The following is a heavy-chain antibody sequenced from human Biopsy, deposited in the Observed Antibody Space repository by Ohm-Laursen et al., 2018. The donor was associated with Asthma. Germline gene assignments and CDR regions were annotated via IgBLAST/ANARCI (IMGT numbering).Heavy chain of an antibody. Sequence: SLRLSCAAPGFNFHNYGMNWVRRAPGKGLEWVAQILFDGRKINYPDSVKGRFTISRDNSKNMVYLQMNSLRPEDTAVYYCAKDRVTGRSYYFDYWGQGSLVSVSS. V-gene: IGHV3-30*18. CDR2: ILFDGRKI. CDR1: GFNFHNYG. D-gene: IGHD1-26*01. J-gene: IGHJ4*02. CDR3: AKDRVTGRSYYFDY.